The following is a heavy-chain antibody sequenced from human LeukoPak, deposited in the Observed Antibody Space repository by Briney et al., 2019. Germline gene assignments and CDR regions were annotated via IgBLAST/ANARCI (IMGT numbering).Heavy chain of an antibody. D-gene: IGHD3-10*01. V-gene: IGHV4-61*02. Sequence: PSETLSLTCTVSGGSISSGSYYWSWIRQPAGKGLEWIGRIYTSGSTNYNPSLKSRVTISVDTSKNQFSLKLSSVTAADTAVYYCARVPKPALELEDAFDIWGQGTMVTVSS. CDR3: ARVPKPALELEDAFDI. CDR2: IYTSGST. CDR1: GGSISSGSYY. J-gene: IGHJ3*02.